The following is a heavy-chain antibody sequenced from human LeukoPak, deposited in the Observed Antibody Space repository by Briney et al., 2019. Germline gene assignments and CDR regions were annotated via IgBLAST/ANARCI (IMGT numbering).Heavy chain of an antibody. J-gene: IGHJ6*03. Sequence: GGSLRLSCAASGFTFSSYSMNWVRQAPGKGLEWVSYISSSSSTIYYADSVKGRFTISRDNAKDPLYLQMNSLRAEDTAVYYCARAPRGYDILTGYYMDVWGKGTTVTVSS. V-gene: IGHV3-48*01. CDR3: ARAPRGYDILTGYYMDV. CDR1: GFTFSSYS. CDR2: ISSSSSTI. D-gene: IGHD3-9*01.